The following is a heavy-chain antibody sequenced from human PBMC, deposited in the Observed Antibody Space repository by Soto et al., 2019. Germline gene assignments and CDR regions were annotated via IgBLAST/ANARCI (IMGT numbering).Heavy chain of an antibody. Sequence: SETLSLTCTVSGGSISSGDYYWSWIRQPPGKGLEWIGYIYYSGSTYYNPSLKSRVTISVDTSKNQFSLKLSSVTAADTAVYYCARVDHYYDSSGYYGWWFDPWGQGTLVTVSS. V-gene: IGHV4-30-4*01. CDR2: IYYSGST. D-gene: IGHD3-22*01. J-gene: IGHJ5*02. CDR1: GGSISSGDYY. CDR3: ARVDHYYDSSGYYGWWFDP.